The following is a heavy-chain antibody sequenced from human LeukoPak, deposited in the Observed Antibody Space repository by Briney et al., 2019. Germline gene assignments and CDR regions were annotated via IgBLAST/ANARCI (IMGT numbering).Heavy chain of an antibody. V-gene: IGHV4-59*01. Sequence: PSETLSLTCTVSGGSISSYYWSWIRQPPGKGLEWIGYIYYSGSTNYNPSLRNRVTISVDTSKNQFSLKLSSVTAADTAVYYRARDIGSGSFDYWGQGTLVTVSS. CDR2: IYYSGST. J-gene: IGHJ4*02. D-gene: IGHD3-10*01. CDR3: ARDIGSGSFDY. CDR1: GGSISSYY.